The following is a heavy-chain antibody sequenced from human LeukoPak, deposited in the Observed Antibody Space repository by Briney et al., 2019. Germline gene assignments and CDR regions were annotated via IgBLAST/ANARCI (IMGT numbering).Heavy chain of an antibody. D-gene: IGHD3-3*01. CDR3: ARGERTIFGVVIREGYFDY. CDR2: ISGSGGNT. V-gene: IGHV3-23*01. Sequence: GGSLRLSCAASGFTFSSYAMTWVRQAPGEGLEWVPAISGSGGNTYYADSVKGRFTISRDNSKNTLCLQMNSLRAEDTAVYYCARGERTIFGVVIREGYFDYWGQGTLVTVSS. CDR1: GFTFSSYA. J-gene: IGHJ4*02.